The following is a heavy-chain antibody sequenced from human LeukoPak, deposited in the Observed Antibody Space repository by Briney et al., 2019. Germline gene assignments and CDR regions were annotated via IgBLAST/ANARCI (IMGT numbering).Heavy chain of an antibody. Sequence: GGSLRLSCAASGFTFSSYALSWVRQAPGKGLEWVSTISGGGGSIYYADSVKGRFTISRDNSKNTLYLQMNSLRAEDTAVYSCAKESPHFDYWGQGTLVTVSS. CDR2: ISGGGGSI. V-gene: IGHV3-23*01. J-gene: IGHJ4*02. CDR3: AKESPHFDY. CDR1: GFTFSSYA.